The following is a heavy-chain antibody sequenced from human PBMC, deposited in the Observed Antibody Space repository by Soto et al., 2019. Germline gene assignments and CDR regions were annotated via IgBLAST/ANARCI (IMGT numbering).Heavy chain of an antibody. D-gene: IGHD5-12*01. Sequence: KPSETLSLTCTVSGGSISSYYWSWIRQPPGKGLEWIGYIYYSGSTNYNPSLKSRVTISVDTSKNQFSLKLSSVTAADTAVYYCASGGGWLRRLAFDYWGQGTLVTVSS. J-gene: IGHJ4*02. CDR2: IYYSGST. CDR1: GGSISSYY. V-gene: IGHV4-59*01. CDR3: ASGGGWLRRLAFDY.